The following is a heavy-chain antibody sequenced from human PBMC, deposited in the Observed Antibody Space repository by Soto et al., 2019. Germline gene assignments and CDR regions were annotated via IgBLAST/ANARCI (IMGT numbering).Heavy chain of an antibody. CDR1: GYTFTSYA. Sequence: ASVKVSCKGSGYTFTSYAMHWVRQAPGQRLEWMGWINAGNGNTKYSQKFQGRVTITRDTSASTAYMELSSLRSEDTAVYYCARVMEPGQLEFFDYWGQGTLVTVSS. CDR2: INAGNGNT. V-gene: IGHV1-3*01. J-gene: IGHJ4*02. CDR3: ARVMEPGQLEFFDY. D-gene: IGHD6-13*01.